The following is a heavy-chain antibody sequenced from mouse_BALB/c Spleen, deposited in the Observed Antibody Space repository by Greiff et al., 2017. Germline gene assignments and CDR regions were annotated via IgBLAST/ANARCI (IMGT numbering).Heavy chain of an antibody. J-gene: IGHJ1*01. Sequence: EVKLMESGGGLVKPGGSLKLSCAASGFTFSSYAMSWVRQTPEKRLEWVASISSGGSTYYPDSVKGRFTISRDNARNILYLQMSSLRSEDTAMYYCAPITTELYWYCDVWGAGTTVTVSS. CDR3: APITTELYWYCDV. CDR2: ISSGGST. CDR1: GFTFSSYA. V-gene: IGHV5-6-5*01. D-gene: IGHD1-1*01.